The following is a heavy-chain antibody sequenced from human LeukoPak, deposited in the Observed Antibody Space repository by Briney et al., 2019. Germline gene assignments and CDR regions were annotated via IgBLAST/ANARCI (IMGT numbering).Heavy chain of an antibody. D-gene: IGHD3-16*01. CDR2: ISSSSSYI. J-gene: IGHJ3*02. Sequence: PGGSLRLSCAASGFTFSSYSMNWVRQAPGKGLEWVSSISSSSSYIYYADSVKGRFTISRDNAKNSLYLQMNSLRAEDTAVYYCAGSRGKGGAFDIWGQGTMVTVSS. CDR3: AGSRGKGGAFDI. V-gene: IGHV3-21*01. CDR1: GFTFSSYS.